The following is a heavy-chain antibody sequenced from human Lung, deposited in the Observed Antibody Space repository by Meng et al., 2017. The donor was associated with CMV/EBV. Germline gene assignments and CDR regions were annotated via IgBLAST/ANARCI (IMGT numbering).Heavy chain of an antibody. V-gene: IGHV3-15*01. Sequence: ELQMVESEGGLVKPGGSVRLSRRGSGSGFIFSNLWINWIRQAPGKGLEWVGRIKSKFDGETTDYAAPVKGRFTISRDDSRNTLYLYMNSLKTEDTAVYYCTTDRPRSGGKTHDYWGQGTLVTVAS. CDR3: TTDRPRSGGKTHDY. CDR1: GSGFIFSNLW. D-gene: IGHD4-23*01. CDR2: IKSKFDGETT. J-gene: IGHJ4*02.